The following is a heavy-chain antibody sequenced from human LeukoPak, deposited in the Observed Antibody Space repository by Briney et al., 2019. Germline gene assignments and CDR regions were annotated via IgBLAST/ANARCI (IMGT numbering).Heavy chain of an antibody. D-gene: IGHD1-14*01. Sequence: PGGSLKLSCAAPAFHFSGSAMHWVRQASGKGLEWIGRIRSKADSYATAYAASVKGRFTISRDDSKNTAYLQMNSLKTEDTAVYYCTRPSHSYGTDAFDIWGQGTMVTVSS. CDR2: IRSKADSYAT. CDR3: TRPSHSYGTDAFDI. CDR1: AFHFSGSA. J-gene: IGHJ3*02. V-gene: IGHV3-73*01.